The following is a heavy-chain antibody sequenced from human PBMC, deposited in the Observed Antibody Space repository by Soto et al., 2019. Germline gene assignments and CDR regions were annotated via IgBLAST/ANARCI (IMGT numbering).Heavy chain of an antibody. J-gene: IGHJ4*02. Sequence: QVQLEESGPGLVKPSETLSLTCSVSGDSISNNNWWSWVRQPPGKGLEWIGEIYQSGTTNYNPSLKSRVTMSVDTSKNQFSLNLRSVTAADTAVYYCARDGSGSPGATDYWGQGTLVTVSS. D-gene: IGHD1-26*01. CDR3: ARDGSGSPGATDY. CDR1: GDSISNNNW. V-gene: IGHV4-4*02. CDR2: IYQSGTT.